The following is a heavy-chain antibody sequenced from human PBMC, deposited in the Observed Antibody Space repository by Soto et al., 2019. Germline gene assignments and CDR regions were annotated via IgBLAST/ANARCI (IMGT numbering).Heavy chain of an antibody. CDR2: TKQDGSEK. J-gene: IGHJ4*02. V-gene: IGHV3-7*01. D-gene: IGHD3-10*01. CDR3: ARSAMTYYYGSGSHNYFDY. CDR1: GFTFSSYW. Sequence: LRLSCAASGFTFSSYWMSWVRQAPGKGLEWVANTKQDGSEKYYVDSVKGRFTISRDNAKNSLYLQMNSLRAEDTAVYYCARSAMTYYYGSGSHNYFDYWGQGTLVTVSS.